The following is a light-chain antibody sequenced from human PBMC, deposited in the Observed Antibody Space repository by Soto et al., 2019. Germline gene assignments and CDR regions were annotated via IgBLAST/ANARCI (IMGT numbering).Light chain of an antibody. J-gene: IGLJ3*02. CDR2: DVN. Sequence: QSVLTQPPSASGSPGQSLTISCTGTSSDVGAHNYVSWYQQNPGKAPKLMLYDVNTRPSGVPDRFSGSKSGNTASLTVSGLQAEDEADYYCSSYAGGNNWVFGGGTKLTVL. CDR3: SSYAGGNNWV. CDR1: SSDVGAHNY. V-gene: IGLV2-8*01.